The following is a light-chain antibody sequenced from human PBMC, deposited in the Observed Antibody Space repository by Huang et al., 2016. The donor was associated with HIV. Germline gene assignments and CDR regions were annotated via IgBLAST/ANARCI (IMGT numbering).Light chain of an antibody. V-gene: IGKV3-15*01. CDR1: QSVATN. CDR3: QQYHNWPYT. CDR2: GDS. J-gene: IGKJ2*01. Sequence: EIIMTQSPATLSLSPGEGASLSCRANQSVATNLAWYLHRPGQSPRILIFGDSTRASGLPGRVSGSGSGTQFTLTVSGLQSEDFAVYYCQQYHNWPYTFGQGTKLEI.